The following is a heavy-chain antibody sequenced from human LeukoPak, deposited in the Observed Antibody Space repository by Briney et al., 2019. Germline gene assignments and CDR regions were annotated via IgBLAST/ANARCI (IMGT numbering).Heavy chain of an antibody. V-gene: IGHV3-48*02. CDR2: ISSSSSVV. Sequence: GGSLRLSCAASEFIFDNYNINWVRQAPGKGLEWLSYISSSSSVVLYADSVKGRLTISRHSAENSVYLQLNSLRDEDTAVYYCARDQYSRSLGAFDIWGPGTLVIVSS. D-gene: IGHD1-26*01. CDR1: EFIFDNYN. CDR3: ARDQYSRSLGAFDI. J-gene: IGHJ3*02.